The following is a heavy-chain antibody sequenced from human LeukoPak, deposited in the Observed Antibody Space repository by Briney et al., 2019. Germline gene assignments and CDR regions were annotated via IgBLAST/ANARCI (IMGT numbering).Heavy chain of an antibody. CDR1: GFTFSDYY. CDR2: ISSSGSTI. V-gene: IGHV3-11*01. J-gene: IGHJ5*02. CDR3: ARDHKGMVITSVNWFDP. Sequence: GGSLRLSCAASGFTFSDYYMSWIRQAPGKGLEWVSYISSSGSTIYYADSVKGRFTISRDNAKNSLYLQMNSLRAEDTAVYYCARDHKGMVITSVNWFDPWGQGTLVTVSS. D-gene: IGHD3-22*01.